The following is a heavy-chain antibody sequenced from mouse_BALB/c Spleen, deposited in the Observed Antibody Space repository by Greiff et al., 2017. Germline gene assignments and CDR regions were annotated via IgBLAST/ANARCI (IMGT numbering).Heavy chain of an antibody. J-gene: IGHJ4*01. Sequence: VQLVESGPQLVRPGASVKISCKASGYSFTSYWMHWVKQRPGQGLEWIGMIDPSDSETRLNQKFKDKATLTVDKSSSTAYMQLSSPTSEDSAVYYCARRVYYAMDYWGQGTSVTVSS. V-gene: IGHV1S126*01. CDR1: GYSFTSYW. CDR2: IDPSDSET. CDR3: ARRVYYAMDY.